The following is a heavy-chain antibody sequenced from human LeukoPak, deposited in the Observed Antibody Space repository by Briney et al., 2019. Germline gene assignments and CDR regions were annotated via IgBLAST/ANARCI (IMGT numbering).Heavy chain of an antibody. Sequence: GGSLRLSCAASGFTFSSYGMSWVRQAPGKGLEWVSAISGSGGSTYYADSVKGRFTISRDNAKNTLYLQMNSLRAEDTAVYYCARALFLGDWFDPWGQGTLVTVSS. D-gene: IGHD3-16*01. CDR1: GFTFSSYG. CDR2: ISGSGGST. J-gene: IGHJ5*02. V-gene: IGHV3-23*01. CDR3: ARALFLGDWFDP.